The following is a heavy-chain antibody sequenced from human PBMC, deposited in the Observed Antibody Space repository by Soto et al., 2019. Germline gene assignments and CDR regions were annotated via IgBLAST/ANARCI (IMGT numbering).Heavy chain of an antibody. D-gene: IGHD3-3*01. J-gene: IGHJ4*02. Sequence: EVQLVESGGGLVQPGGSLRLSCAASGFSITNTWMHWVRQAPGKGLEWVGRVKSKAAGGTADYAAPVKVRFTVSRDDSKTTQYLQMNSLKMEDSAVYYCNSYPDFWGGHTPLWGQGTLVTVSS. V-gene: IGHV3-15*07. CDR2: VKSKAAGGTA. CDR1: GFSITNTW. CDR3: NSYPDFWGGHTPL.